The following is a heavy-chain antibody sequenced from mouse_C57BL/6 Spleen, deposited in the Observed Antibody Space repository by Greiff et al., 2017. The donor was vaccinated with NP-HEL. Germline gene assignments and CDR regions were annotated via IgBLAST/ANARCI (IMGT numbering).Heavy chain of an antibody. Sequence: QVQLQQPGAELVMPGASVKLSCKASGYTFTSYWMHWVKQRPGQGLEWIGEIDPSNSDTNYNQKFKGKATLTVDKSYSTAYMQLSSLTSEYSAVYYCARSQLYYGDYPVYFDYWGHGPTLTVSS. D-gene: IGHD1-1*01. J-gene: IGHJ2*01. V-gene: IGHV1-69*01. CDR2: IDPSNSDT. CDR1: GYTFTSYW. CDR3: ARSQLYYGDYPVYFDY.